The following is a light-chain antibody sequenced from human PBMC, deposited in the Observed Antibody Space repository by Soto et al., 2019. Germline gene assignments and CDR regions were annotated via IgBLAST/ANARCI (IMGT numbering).Light chain of an antibody. CDR3: QQYTKWPR. Sequence: EIVMTQSPATLSVSPGETATLSCRASQSVSSSLAWYQQQPGQAPRLVIYGAPTRATGIPARFSGTGSGTEFTLTISSLQSEDFALYYCQQYTKWPRFGPGTKVDIK. V-gene: IGKV3-15*01. CDR1: QSVSSS. J-gene: IGKJ3*01. CDR2: GAP.